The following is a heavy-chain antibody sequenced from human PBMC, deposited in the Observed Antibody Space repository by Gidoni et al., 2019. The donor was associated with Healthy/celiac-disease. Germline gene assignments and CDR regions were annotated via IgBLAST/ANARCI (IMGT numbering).Heavy chain of an antibody. CDR2: ISGSGGST. Sequence: EVQLLESGGGLVQPGGSLRLSCAASGFPFSSYAMSWVRQAPGKGLEWVSAISGSGGSTYYADSVKGRFTISRDNSKNTLYLQMNSLRAEDTAVYYCATGARSARLGGVLWGQGTLVTVSS. CDR1: GFPFSSYA. D-gene: IGHD6-19*01. J-gene: IGHJ4*02. CDR3: ATGARSARLGGVL. V-gene: IGHV3-23*01.